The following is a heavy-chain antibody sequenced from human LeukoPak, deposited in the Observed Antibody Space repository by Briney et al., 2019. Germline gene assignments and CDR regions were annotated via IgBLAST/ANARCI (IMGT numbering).Heavy chain of an antibody. CDR1: GFTFSNYA. Sequence: PGRSLRLSCAASGFTFSNYAMHWVRQAPGKGLEWVAVISYDGSNKYYADSVKGRFTISRDNSKNTLYLQMNSLRAEDTAVYYCARCSYSGGSCPDYWGQGTLVTVSS. CDR3: ARCSYSGGSCPDY. V-gene: IGHV3-30-3*01. J-gene: IGHJ4*02. D-gene: IGHD2-15*01. CDR2: ISYDGSNK.